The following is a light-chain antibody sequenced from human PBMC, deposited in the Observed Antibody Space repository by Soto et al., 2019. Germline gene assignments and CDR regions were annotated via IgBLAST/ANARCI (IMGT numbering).Light chain of an antibody. CDR2: DIT. J-gene: IGLJ2*01. Sequence: QSVLTQPASVSGSPGQSITISCTGTSTDVGGHYYVSWYQQHPGKAPKLIIYDITDRPSGVSHRFSGSKSGNTASLTISGLQAEDEADYYCTSYTSTISYFAFGAGTKLTVL. CDR1: STDVGGHYY. V-gene: IGLV2-14*03. CDR3: TSYTSTISYFA.